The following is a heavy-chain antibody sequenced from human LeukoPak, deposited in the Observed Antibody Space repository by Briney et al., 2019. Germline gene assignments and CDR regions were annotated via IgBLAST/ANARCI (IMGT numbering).Heavy chain of an antibody. CDR1: GGSFSGYY. D-gene: IGHD3-16*01. CDR3: ARLLYSYYYMDV. Sequence: PSETLSLTCAVYGGSFSGYYWSWIRQPPGKGLEWIGEINHSGSTNYNPSLKSRVTITVDTSKNQFSLKLSSVTAADTAVYYCARLLYSYYYMDVWGKGTTVTVSS. V-gene: IGHV4-34*01. CDR2: INHSGST. J-gene: IGHJ6*03.